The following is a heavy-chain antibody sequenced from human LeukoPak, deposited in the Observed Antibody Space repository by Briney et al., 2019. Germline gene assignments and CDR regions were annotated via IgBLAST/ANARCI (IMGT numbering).Heavy chain of an antibody. D-gene: IGHD4-23*01. CDR1: GGSFSGYY. J-gene: IGHJ5*02. V-gene: IGHV4-34*01. Sequence: PSETLSLTCAVYGGSFSGYYWSWIRQPPGKGLEWIGEINHSGSTNYNPSLKSRVTISVDTSKNQFSLKLSSVTAADTAVYYCAKGGNPARNWFDPWGQGTLVTVSS. CDR3: AKGGNPARNWFDP. CDR2: INHSGST.